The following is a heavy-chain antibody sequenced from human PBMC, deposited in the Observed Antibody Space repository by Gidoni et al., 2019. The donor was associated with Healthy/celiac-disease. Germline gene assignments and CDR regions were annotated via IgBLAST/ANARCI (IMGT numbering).Heavy chain of an antibody. D-gene: IGHD5-12*01. J-gene: IGHJ4*02. CDR1: GGSSSSSY. V-gene: IGHV4-59*01. CDR3: ARGEMATIDY. CDR2: IYSSGST. Sequence: QVQLQESGPGLVKPSETLSLTCTVSGGSSSSSYWSWIRQPPGKGLEWIGYIYSSGSTNYNPSLKSRVTISVDTSKNQFSLKLSSVTAADTAVYYCARGEMATIDYWGQGTLVTVSS.